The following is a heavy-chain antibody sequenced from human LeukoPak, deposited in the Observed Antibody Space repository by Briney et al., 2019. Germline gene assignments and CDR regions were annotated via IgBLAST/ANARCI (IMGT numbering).Heavy chain of an antibody. D-gene: IGHD3-3*01. CDR2: IYHSGTT. CDR3: ARVLSDFWSGPSSPTPFDL. V-gene: IGHV4-30-2*01. CDR1: GGSIRNTGYY. Sequence: PSETLPLTCTVSGGSIRNTGYYWTWIRQLPGKGLEWIGFIYHSGTTSSNPSLKSRVSMSVDTSKNQFSLNLTSVTAADTAVYYCARVLSDFWSGPSSPTPFDLWGRGTLVTVSS. J-gene: IGHJ2*01.